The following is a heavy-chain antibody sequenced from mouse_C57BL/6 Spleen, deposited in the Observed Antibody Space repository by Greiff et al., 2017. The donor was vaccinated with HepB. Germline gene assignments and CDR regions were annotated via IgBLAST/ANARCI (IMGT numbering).Heavy chain of an antibody. V-gene: IGHV6-3*01. CDR1: GFTFSNYW. Sequence: DVQLQESGGGLVQPGGSMKLSCVASGFTFSNYWMNWVRQSPEKGLEWVAQIRLKSDNYATHYAESVKGRFTISRDDSKSSVYLQMNNLRAEDTGIYYCTEKWYFDVWGTGTTVTVSS. J-gene: IGHJ1*03. CDR2: IRLKSDNYAT. CDR3: TEKWYFDV.